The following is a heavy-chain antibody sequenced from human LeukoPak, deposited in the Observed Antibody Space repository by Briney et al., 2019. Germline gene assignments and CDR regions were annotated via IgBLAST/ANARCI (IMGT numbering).Heavy chain of an antibody. J-gene: IGHJ6*03. CDR1: GGSISSSNW. V-gene: IGHV4-4*02. CDR2: IYHSGST. Sequence: SGTLSLTCAVSGGSISSSNWWSWVRQPPGKGLEWIGEIYHSGSTNYNPSLKSRVTISVDKSKNQFSLKLGSVTAADTAVYYCASRGWTYYYYYMDVWGKGTTVTISS. CDR3: ASRGWTYYYYYMDV. D-gene: IGHD3-10*01.